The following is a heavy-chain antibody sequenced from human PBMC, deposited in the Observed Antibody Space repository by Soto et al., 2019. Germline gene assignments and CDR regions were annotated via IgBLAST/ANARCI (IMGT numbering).Heavy chain of an antibody. CDR3: ARDPGDYYFDY. V-gene: IGHV3-33*01. CDR2: IWYDGSNK. CDR1: GFTFGSYG. J-gene: IGHJ4*02. Sequence: GGSLRLSCAASGFTFGSYGMHWVRQAPGKGLEWVAIIWYDGSNKYYPDSVKGRFTVSRDNSRSTLSLQMNNLRAEETALYYCARDPGDYYFDYWGQGTLVTVSS. D-gene: IGHD4-17*01.